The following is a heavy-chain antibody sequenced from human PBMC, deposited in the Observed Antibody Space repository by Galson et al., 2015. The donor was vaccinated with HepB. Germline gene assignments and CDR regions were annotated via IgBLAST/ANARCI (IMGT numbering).Heavy chain of an antibody. V-gene: IGHV3-23*01. D-gene: IGHD1-26*01. CDR2: ISASGLST. CDR3: AKSKIVGATGSLDY. Sequence: SLRLSCAASGFTFSSYTMSWVRPAPGKGLEWVSAISASGLSTYYADSVKGRFTISRDNSKNTLYLQMNSLRADDTAVYYCAKSKIVGATGSLDYWGQGTLVTVSS. J-gene: IGHJ4*02. CDR1: GFTFSSYT.